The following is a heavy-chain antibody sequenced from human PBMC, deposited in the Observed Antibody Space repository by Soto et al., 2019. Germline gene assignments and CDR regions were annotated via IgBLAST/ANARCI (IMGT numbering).Heavy chain of an antibody. J-gene: IGHJ3*02. CDR1: GFTFSSYG. V-gene: IGHV3-30*18. D-gene: IGHD3-10*01. CDR2: ISYDGSNK. Sequence: QVQLVESGGGVVQPGRSLRLSCAASGFTFSSYGMHWVRQAPGKGLEWVAVISYDGSNKYYADSVKGRFTLSRDNSKTTLYLQMNSLRAEDTAVYYCAKGSAVGHAFDIWGQGTMVTVSS. CDR3: AKGSAVGHAFDI.